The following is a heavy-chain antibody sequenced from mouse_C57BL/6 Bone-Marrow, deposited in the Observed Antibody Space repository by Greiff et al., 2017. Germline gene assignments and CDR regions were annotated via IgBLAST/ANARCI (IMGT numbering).Heavy chain of an antibody. Sequence: EVKLMESGGGLVKPGGSLKLSCAASGFTFSSYAMSWVRQTPEKRLEWVATISDGGSYTYYPDNVKGRFTISRDNAKNNLYLQMSHLKSEDTAMHYCARLLLRAMDYWGQGTSVTVSS. D-gene: IGHD1-1*01. V-gene: IGHV5-4*03. CDR3: ARLLLRAMDY. J-gene: IGHJ4*01. CDR2: ISDGGSYT. CDR1: GFTFSSYA.